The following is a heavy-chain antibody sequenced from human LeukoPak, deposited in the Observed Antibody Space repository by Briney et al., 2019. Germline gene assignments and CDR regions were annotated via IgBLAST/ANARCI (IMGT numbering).Heavy chain of an antibody. Sequence: SQTLSLTCTVSGGSISSGDYYWSWLRQPPGKGLEWIGYIYYSGSTYYNPSLKSRVTISVDTSKNQFSLKLSSVTAADTAVYYCAREPGGDYNKLKIDYWGQGTLVTVSS. CDR2: IYYSGST. D-gene: IGHD2-21*02. CDR1: GGSISSGDYY. CDR3: AREPGGDYNKLKIDY. V-gene: IGHV4-30-4*01. J-gene: IGHJ4*02.